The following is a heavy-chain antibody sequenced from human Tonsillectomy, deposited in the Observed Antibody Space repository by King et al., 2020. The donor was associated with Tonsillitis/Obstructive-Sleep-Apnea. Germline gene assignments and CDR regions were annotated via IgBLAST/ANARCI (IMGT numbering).Heavy chain of an antibody. CDR3: AHRGRLRGVINLFDY. V-gene: IGHV2-5*02. CDR1: GFSLSTSGVG. Sequence: ITLKESGPTLVKPTQTLTLTCTFSGFSLSTSGVGVGWIRQPPGKALEWLALIYWDDDKRYSPSLKSRLTITKDTSKNQVVLTMTNMDPVDTATCYCAHRGRLRGVINLFDYWGQGTLVTVSS. CDR2: IYWDDDK. D-gene: IGHD3-10*01. J-gene: IGHJ4*02.